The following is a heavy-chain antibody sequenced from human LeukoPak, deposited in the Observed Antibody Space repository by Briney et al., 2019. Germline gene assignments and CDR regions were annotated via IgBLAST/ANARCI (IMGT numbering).Heavy chain of an antibody. Sequence: SETLSLTCTVSGGSISSYYWSLLRQPPGKGLEWIGYIYYSGSTNYNPSLKSRVTISVDTSKNQFSLKLTSVTAADTAVYYCARDRNYYFDYWGQGTLVTVSS. V-gene: IGHV4-59*01. J-gene: IGHJ4*02. CDR3: ARDRNYYFDY. CDR1: GGSISSYY. CDR2: IYYSGST.